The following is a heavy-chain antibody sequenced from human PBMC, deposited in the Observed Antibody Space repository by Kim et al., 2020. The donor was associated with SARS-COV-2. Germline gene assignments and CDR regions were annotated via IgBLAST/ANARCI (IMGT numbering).Heavy chain of an antibody. CDR2: ISGSGGST. CDR3: AKEPGYSIKWVDFQH. J-gene: IGHJ1*01. D-gene: IGHD6-13*01. V-gene: IGHV3-23*01. CDR1: GFTFSSYA. Sequence: GGSLRLSCAASGFTFSSYAMSWVRQAPGKGLEWVSAISGSGGSTYYADSVKGRFTITRDNSKNTLYLQMNSLRAEDTAVYYWAKEPGYSIKWVDFQHWGQGRLVTVSS.